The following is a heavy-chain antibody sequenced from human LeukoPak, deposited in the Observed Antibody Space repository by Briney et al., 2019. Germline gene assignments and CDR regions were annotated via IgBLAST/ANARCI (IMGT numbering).Heavy chain of an antibody. CDR2: IYYSGST. J-gene: IGHJ6*02. V-gene: IGHV4-30-4*01. Sequence: TSETLSLTCTVSGGSISSGDYYWSWIRQPPGKGLEWIGYIYYSGSTYYNPSLKSRVTISVDTSKNQFSLKLSSVTAADTAVYYCARTQEYQLLLNYYYYGMDVWGQGTTVTVSS. D-gene: IGHD2-2*01. CDR3: ARTQEYQLLLNYYYYGMDV. CDR1: GGSISSGDYY.